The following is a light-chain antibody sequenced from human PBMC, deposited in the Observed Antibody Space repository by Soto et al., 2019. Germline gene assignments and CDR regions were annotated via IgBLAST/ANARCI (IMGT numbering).Light chain of an antibody. CDR1: NIGSKS. J-gene: IGLJ2*01. V-gene: IGLV3-21*04. CDR2: YDS. CDR3: QVWDISSDHVV. Sequence: SYELTQPPSVSVAPGKTARITCGGNNIGSKSVNWYQQKPGQSPVLVIYYDSDRPSGIPERFAGSNSGNTATLTISRVEAGDEADYYCQVWDISSDHVVFGGGTKLTVL.